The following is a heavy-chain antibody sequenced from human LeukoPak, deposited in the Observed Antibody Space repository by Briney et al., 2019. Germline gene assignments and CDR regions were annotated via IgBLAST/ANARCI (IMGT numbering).Heavy chain of an antibody. J-gene: IGHJ4*02. CDR1: GFTFSDYY. D-gene: IGHD5-12*01. CDR2: ISGSSSYI. CDR3: ARDVSAYDGGLDY. V-gene: IGHV3-11*06. Sequence: NSGGSLRLSCAASGFTFSDYYMSWIRQAPGKGLEWVSSISGSSSYIYYADSLKGRFTISRDNAKNSLYLQMNTLRTEDTAVYFCARDVSAYDGGLDYWGQGTLVTVSS.